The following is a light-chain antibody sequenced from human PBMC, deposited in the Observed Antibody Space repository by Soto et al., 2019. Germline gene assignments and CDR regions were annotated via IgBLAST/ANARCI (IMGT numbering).Light chain of an antibody. Sequence: EIVLTQSPGTLSLSPGQSATLLCRASQSVSSNFLAWYQQKPGQAPRLLISGASTRATGIPDRFSGSGSGTDFTLSISRLVPEDFAVYYCQQFGNSPLMYTFGQGTKLEIK. V-gene: IGKV3-20*01. CDR2: GAS. CDR1: QSVSSNF. CDR3: QQFGNSPLMYT. J-gene: IGKJ2*01.